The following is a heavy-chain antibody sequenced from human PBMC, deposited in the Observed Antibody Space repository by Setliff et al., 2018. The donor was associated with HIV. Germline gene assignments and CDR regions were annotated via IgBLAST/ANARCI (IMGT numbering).Heavy chain of an antibody. Sequence: SETLSLTCTVSGGSISVYYWSWIRQPPGKGLEWIGYIYYTGSTNYNPSLKSRVTISLDTSKNQFSLKLSSVTAADTAVYYCARAPSLDTATVSRWGYYFDYWGQGTLGTVS. V-gene: IGHV4-59*01. CDR3: ARAPSLDTATVSRWGYYFDY. D-gene: IGHD5-18*01. J-gene: IGHJ4*02. CDR2: IYYTGST. CDR1: GGSISVYY.